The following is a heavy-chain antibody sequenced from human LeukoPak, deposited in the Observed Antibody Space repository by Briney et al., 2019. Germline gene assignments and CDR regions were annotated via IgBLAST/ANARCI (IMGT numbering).Heavy chain of an antibody. D-gene: IGHD2-2*02. J-gene: IGHJ4*02. V-gene: IGHV3-30*01. CDR3: ARVGYCSSTSCYRFFDY. CDR1: GFTFNSYA. CDR2: ISYDGSNK. Sequence: PGRSLRLSCAASGFTFNSYAMQWVRPAPGKGLELGAVISYDGSNKYYADSVKGRFTISRDNSKNTLYLQMNSLRAEETAVYCCARVGYCSSTSCYRFFDYWGQGTLVTVSS.